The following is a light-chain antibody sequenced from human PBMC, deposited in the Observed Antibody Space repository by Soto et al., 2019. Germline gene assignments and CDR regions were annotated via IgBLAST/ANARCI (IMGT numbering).Light chain of an antibody. V-gene: IGKV3-15*01. J-gene: IGKJ3*01. CDR1: QSVSSN. CDR2: GAS. Sequence: EIVMTQSPATLSVSPGERATLSCRASQSVSSNLAWYQQKPGQAPRLLIYGASTRATGIPARFSGSGSGTEFTPTISSLQSKDFAVYYCQHYNNWPFTFGPGTKVDIK. CDR3: QHYNNWPFT.